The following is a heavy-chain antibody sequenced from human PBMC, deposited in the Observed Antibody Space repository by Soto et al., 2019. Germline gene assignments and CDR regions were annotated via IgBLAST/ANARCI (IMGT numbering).Heavy chain of an antibody. V-gene: IGHV4-4*02. D-gene: IGHD3-3*01. CDR1: SGSISSSNW. CDR2: IYHSGST. CDR3: ARTRPLKGYDFWSGYPYYYYMDV. Sequence: TLSLTCAVSSGSISSSNWWSWVRQPPGKGLEWIGEIYHSGSTNYNPSLKSRVTISVDKSKNQFSLKLSSVTAADTAVYYCARTRPLKGYDFWSGYPYYYYMDVWGKGTTVTVSS. J-gene: IGHJ6*03.